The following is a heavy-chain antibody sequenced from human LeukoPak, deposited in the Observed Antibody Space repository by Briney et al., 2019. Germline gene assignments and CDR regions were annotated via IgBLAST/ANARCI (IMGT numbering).Heavy chain of an antibody. D-gene: IGHD3-10*01. CDR2: IYYSGST. J-gene: IGHJ4*02. V-gene: IGHV4-31*03. CDR3: ARDFGGPRWDSPHGYYFDY. CDR1: GGSISSGGYY. Sequence: SETLSLTCTVSGGSISSGGYYWSWIRQHPGKGLEWIGYIYYSGSTYYNPSLKSRVTISVDTSKNQFSLKLSSVTAADTAVYYCARDFGGPRWDSPHGYYFDYWGQGTLVTVSS.